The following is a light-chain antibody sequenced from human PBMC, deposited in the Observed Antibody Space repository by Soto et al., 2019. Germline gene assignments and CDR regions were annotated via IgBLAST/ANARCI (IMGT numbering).Light chain of an antibody. V-gene: IGKV3D-20*02. J-gene: IGKJ4*01. Sequence: EIVLTQSPGTLSLSPGERATLSCRASQSVSSSYLAWYQQKPGQAPRLLIYGASSRATGIPDRFSGSGSGTDFTLTISRLEPEDFAVYYCQQRSNWPLFTFGGGTKVEIK. CDR2: GAS. CDR3: QQRSNWPLFT. CDR1: QSVSSSY.